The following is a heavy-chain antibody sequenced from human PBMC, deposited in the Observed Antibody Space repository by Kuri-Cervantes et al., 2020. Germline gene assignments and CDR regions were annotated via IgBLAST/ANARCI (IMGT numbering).Heavy chain of an antibody. CDR1: GFTLSYYS. J-gene: IGHJ6*03. CDR2: ITHSGGTM. Sequence: LSLTCAASGFTLSYYSMNWVRQAPGKGLEWVSHITHSGGTMYYADSVKGRFTISRDNAKNSLYLQMNSLRAEDTAVYYCARAGSRSTYFMDVWDTGTTVTVSS. CDR3: ARAGSRSTYFMDV. D-gene: IGHD3-10*01. V-gene: IGHV3-48*01.